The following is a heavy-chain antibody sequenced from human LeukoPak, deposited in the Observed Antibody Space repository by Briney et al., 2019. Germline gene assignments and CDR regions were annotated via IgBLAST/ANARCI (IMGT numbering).Heavy chain of an antibody. CDR2: ISFDGGNK. D-gene: IGHD2-15*01. V-gene: IGHV3-30-3*01. J-gene: IGHJ4*02. CDR3: AREPLAHGYCSGGTCSDY. Sequence: PGGSLRLSCAASGFTFNSYAFHWVRQAPGKGLEWVAAISFDGGNKYYADAMKGRFTISRDNSNNTLFLQMNSLRPEDTAVYYCAREPLAHGYCSGGTCSDYWGQGTLVTVSS. CDR1: GFTFNSYA.